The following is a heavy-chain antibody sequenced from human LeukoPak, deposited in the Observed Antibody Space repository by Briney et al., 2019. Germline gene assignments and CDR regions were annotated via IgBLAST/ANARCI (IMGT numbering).Heavy chain of an antibody. V-gene: IGHV3-48*04. CDR3: ARDPQIWFGELFGAFDI. CDR1: GFTFSGYG. Sequence: PGGSLRLSCAASGFTFSGYGMHWVRQAPGKGLEWVSYISSSSTIYYADSVKGRFTISRDNAKNSLYLQMNSLRAEDTAVYYCARDPQIWFGELFGAFDIWGQGTMVTVSS. CDR2: ISSSSTI. D-gene: IGHD3-10*01. J-gene: IGHJ3*02.